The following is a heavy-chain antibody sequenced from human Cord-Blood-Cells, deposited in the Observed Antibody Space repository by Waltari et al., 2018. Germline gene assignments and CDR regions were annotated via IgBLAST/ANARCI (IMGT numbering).Heavy chain of an antibody. CDR1: GGTISRGGSY. Sequence: QVLLQETGPGLVTPPQTLSLTCTLTGGTISRGGSYWSWVRQHPGKGLEWIGYIYYSGSTYYNPSLKSRVTISVDTSKNQFALKLSSVTAADTAVYYCSCGYYTGPAFDIWGQVTMVTVSS. J-gene: IGHJ3*02. D-gene: IGHD3-3*01. V-gene: IGHV4-31*03. CDR2: IYYSGST. CDR3: SCGYYTGPAFDI.